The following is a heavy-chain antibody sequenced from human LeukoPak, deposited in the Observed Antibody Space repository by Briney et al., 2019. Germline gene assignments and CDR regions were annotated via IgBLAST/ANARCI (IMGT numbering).Heavy chain of an antibody. J-gene: IGHJ6*03. CDR2: INHSGST. D-gene: IGHD6-6*01. Sequence: SETLSLTCAVYGGSFSGYYWSWIRQPPGKGLEWIGEINHSGSTNYNPSLKSRVTISVDTSKNQFSLKLSSVTAADTAVYYCASSGRVAARRKNYYYYYYMDVWGKGTTVTVSS. CDR3: ASSGRVAARRKNYYYYYYMDV. V-gene: IGHV4-34*01. CDR1: GGSFSGYY.